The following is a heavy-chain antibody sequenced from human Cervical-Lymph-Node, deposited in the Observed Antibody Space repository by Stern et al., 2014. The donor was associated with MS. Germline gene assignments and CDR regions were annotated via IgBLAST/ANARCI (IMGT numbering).Heavy chain of an antibody. Sequence: QITLKESGPTLVKPTQTLTLTCTFSGFSLRTSGVAVGWIRQPPGKALEWLARIYWDDDKRYSASLKSRLTITKDTPKNQVVLTMTNMDPVDTATYYCAHRHYSGWFDPWGQGILVTVSS. CDR3: AHRHYSGWFDP. V-gene: IGHV2-5*02. J-gene: IGHJ5*02. D-gene: IGHD5-18*01. CDR1: GFSLRTSGVA. CDR2: IYWDDDK.